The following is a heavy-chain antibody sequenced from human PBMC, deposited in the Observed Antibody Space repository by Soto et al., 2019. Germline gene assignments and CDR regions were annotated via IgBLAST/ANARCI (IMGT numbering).Heavy chain of an antibody. CDR3: ARVSTMVRGVIITYYFDY. CDR2: IYYSGST. CDR1: GGSISSYY. Sequence: SETLSLTCTVSGGSISSYYWSWIRQPPGKGLEWIGYIYYSGSTNYNPSLKSRVTISVDTSKNQFSLKLSSVTAADTAVYYCARVSTMVRGVIITYYFDYWGQGTLVTVSS. V-gene: IGHV4-59*01. J-gene: IGHJ4*02. D-gene: IGHD3-10*01.